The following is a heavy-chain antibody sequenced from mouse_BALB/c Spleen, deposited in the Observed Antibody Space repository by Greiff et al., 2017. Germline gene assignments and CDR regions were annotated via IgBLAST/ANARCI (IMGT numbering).Heavy chain of an antibody. V-gene: IGHV14-4*02. CDR1: GFNIKDYY. CDR3: NYYGSSFDY. Sequence: VQLQHSGAELVRSGASVKLSCTASGFNIKDYYMHWVKQRPEQGLEWIGWIDPENGDTEYAPKFQGKATMTADTSSNTAYLQLSSLTSEDTAVYYCNYYGSSFDYWGQGTTLTVSS. CDR2: IDPENGDT. J-gene: IGHJ2*01. D-gene: IGHD1-1*01.